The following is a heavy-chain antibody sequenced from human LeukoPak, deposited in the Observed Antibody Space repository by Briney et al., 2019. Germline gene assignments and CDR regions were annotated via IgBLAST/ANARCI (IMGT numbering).Heavy chain of an antibody. Sequence: GGSLRLSCAASGFTFSSYAMTWVRQAPGKGLEWVSAISGSGGSTYYAGSVRGRFTISRDNSKNTLYLQMNSLRPEDTALYYCAKVLATISRGAYYFGNWGQGTLVTVSS. CDR1: GFTFSSYA. CDR3: AKVLATISRGAYYFGN. V-gene: IGHV3-23*01. J-gene: IGHJ4*02. D-gene: IGHD5-24*01. CDR2: ISGSGGST.